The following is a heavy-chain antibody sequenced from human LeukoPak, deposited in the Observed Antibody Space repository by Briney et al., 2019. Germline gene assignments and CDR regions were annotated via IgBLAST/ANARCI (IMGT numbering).Heavy chain of an antibody. CDR1: GFTFSSYS. CDR3: AKVQDGSFWYEYFQH. CDR2: ISSSSSTI. V-gene: IGHV3-48*04. J-gene: IGHJ1*01. Sequence: GGPLRLSCAASGFTFSSYSMNWVRQAPGKGLEWVSYISSSSSTIYYADSVKGRFTISRDNAKNSLFLQMNSLRAEDTAIYYCAKVQDGSFWYEYFQHWGQGTLVTVSS. D-gene: IGHD6-19*01.